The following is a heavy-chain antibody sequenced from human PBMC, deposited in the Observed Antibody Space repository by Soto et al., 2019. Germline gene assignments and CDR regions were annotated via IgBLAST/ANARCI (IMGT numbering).Heavy chain of an antibody. CDR1: GFTFSSYS. J-gene: IGHJ6*02. D-gene: IGHD6-19*01. V-gene: IGHV3-21*01. CDR2: ISSSSSYI. CDR3: ARDPAAPVAGPYYYYGMDV. Sequence: GGSLRLSCAASGFTFSSYSMHWVRQAPGKGLEWVSSISSSSSYIYYADSVKGRFTISRDNAKNSLYLQMNSLRAEDTAVYYCARDPAAPVAGPYYYYGMDVWGQGTTVTVSS.